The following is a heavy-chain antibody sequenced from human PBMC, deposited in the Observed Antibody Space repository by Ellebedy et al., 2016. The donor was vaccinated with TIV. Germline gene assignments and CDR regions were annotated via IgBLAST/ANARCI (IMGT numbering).Heavy chain of an antibody. V-gene: IGHV4-39*02. J-gene: IGHJ4*02. D-gene: IGHD3-22*01. CDR2: IYYSGST. CDR1: GGSISSSSYY. CDR3: ARDLDDSSGYYYTMIDY. Sequence: SETLSLTCTVSGGSISSSSYYWGWIRQPPGKGLEWIGSIYYSGSTYYNPSLKSRVTISVDTSKNQFSLKLSSVTAADTAVYYCARDLDDSSGYYYTMIDYWGQGTLVTVSS.